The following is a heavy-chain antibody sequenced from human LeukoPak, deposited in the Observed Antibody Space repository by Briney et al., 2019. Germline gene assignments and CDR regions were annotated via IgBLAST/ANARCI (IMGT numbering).Heavy chain of an antibody. D-gene: IGHD6-13*01. Sequence: ASVKVSCKASGYTFTGYYMHWVRQAPGQGLEWMGWINPNSGGTNYAQKFQGWVTMTRDTSISTAYMELSRLRSDDTAVYYCARERSSSWYKNYYYYGMDVWGQGTTVTVSS. J-gene: IGHJ6*02. CDR2: INPNSGGT. V-gene: IGHV1-2*04. CDR3: ARERSSSWYKNYYYYGMDV. CDR1: GYTFTGYY.